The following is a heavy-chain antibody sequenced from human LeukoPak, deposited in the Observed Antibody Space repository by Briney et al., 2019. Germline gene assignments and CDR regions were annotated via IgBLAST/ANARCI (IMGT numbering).Heavy chain of an antibody. V-gene: IGHV1-2*02. Sequence: GASVTVSCKASGYTFTGYYMHWVRQAPGQGLEWMGWINPNSGGTNYAQKFQGRVTMTRDTSISTAYMELSRLRSDDTAVYYCASLTGVGATSFDYWGQGTLVTVSS. CDR1: GYTFTGYY. CDR2: INPNSGGT. D-gene: IGHD1-26*01. J-gene: IGHJ4*02. CDR3: ASLTGVGATSFDY.